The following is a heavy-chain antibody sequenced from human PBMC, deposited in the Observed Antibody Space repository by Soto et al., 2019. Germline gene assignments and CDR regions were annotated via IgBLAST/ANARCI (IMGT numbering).Heavy chain of an antibody. CDR3: ARSGYSFAWGY. V-gene: IGHV3-53*01. Sequence: EVQLVESGGGLIPPGGSLRLSCAASGFLVNSAYMTWVRQAPGKGLEWLSMINSDGSTLYAESVKGRFTISGDNSKNRLYLQLNSLRAEDTAMYYFARSGYSFAWGYWGQGALIIVSS. CDR1: GFLVNSAY. CDR2: INSDGST. J-gene: IGHJ4*02. D-gene: IGHD5-18*01.